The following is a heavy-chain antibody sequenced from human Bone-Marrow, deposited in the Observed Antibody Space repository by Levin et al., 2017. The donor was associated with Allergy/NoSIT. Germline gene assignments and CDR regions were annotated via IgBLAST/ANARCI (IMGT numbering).Heavy chain of an antibody. CDR2: ISWNSGRI. CDR1: GFIFNDYA. D-gene: IGHD4-17*01. J-gene: IGHJ4*02. V-gene: IGHV3-9*01. Sequence: QPWGSLRLSCEASGFIFNDYAMHWVRQAPGKGLEWVSSISWNSGRIVYADFVKGRFTISRDNAKNSLYLQMNSLRGEDTAFYYCAKMDTDYGFDVWGQGTLVTVAS. CDR3: AKMDTDYGFDV.